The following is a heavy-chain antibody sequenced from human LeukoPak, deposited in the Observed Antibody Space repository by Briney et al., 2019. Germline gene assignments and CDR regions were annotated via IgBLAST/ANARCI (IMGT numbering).Heavy chain of an antibody. J-gene: IGHJ4*02. CDR1: GGSFSGYY. V-gene: IGHV4-34*01. D-gene: IGHD3-9*01. CDR3: ARSYDILTGPKYYFDY. Sequence: SETLSLTCAVYGGSFSGYYWSWIRQPPGKGLEWIGEINHSGSTNYNPSLKGRVTISVDTSKNQFSLKLSSVTAADTAVYYCARSYDILTGPKYYFDYWGQGTLVTVSS. CDR2: INHSGST.